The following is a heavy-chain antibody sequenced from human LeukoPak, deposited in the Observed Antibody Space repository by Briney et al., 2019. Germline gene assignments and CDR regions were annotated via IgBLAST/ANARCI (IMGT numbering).Heavy chain of an antibody. D-gene: IGHD1-26*01. CDR3: ARDSGPGVGATMSAFDI. V-gene: IGHV1-2*04. Sequence: ASVKVSCKASGYTFTGYYMHWVRQAPGQGLEWMGWINPNSGGTNYAQKFQGWVTMTRDTSISTACMELSRLRSDDTAVYYCARDSGPGVGATMSAFDIWGQGTMVTVSS. CDR2: INPNSGGT. J-gene: IGHJ3*02. CDR1: GYTFTGYY.